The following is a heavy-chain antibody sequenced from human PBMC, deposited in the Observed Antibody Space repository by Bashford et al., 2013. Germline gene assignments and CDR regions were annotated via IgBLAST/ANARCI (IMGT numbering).Heavy chain of an antibody. CDR1: SGSFSSGGYY. Sequence: SETLSLTCTVSSGSFSSGGYYWTWIRQHPGKGLEWIGYIYYTGSTYYNPSLKSRVTISVDTSKNQISLKLSSVTAADTAVYYCARVASMKGYYYYYFGMDVWGQGTTVTVSS. CDR2: IYYTGST. J-gene: IGHJ6*02. V-gene: IGHV4-31*03. CDR3: ARVASMKGYYYYYFGMDV.